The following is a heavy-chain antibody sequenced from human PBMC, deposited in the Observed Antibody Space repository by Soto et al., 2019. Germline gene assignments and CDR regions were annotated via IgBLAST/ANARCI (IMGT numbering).Heavy chain of an antibody. CDR2: VSPGNANA. Sequence: QVQVVQSRAEVKKPGASVKVSCKTSGYTFTDYDINWVRQATGQGLEWMGWVSPGNANAGYAPQFLGRVTMTSDTSVSTLYMELNSLSSDATAVYFCEVTTGFWGQGTKITVSS. J-gene: IGHJ4*02. CDR1: GYTFTDYD. D-gene: IGHD2-21*02. CDR3: EVTTGF. V-gene: IGHV1-8*01.